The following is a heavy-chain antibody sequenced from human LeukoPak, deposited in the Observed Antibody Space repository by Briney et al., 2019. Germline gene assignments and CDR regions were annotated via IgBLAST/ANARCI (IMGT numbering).Heavy chain of an antibody. D-gene: IGHD1-14*01. CDR3: ASSRNPLYYYYMDV. CDR2: IKQDGSEK. Sequence: GGSLRLSCAASGFTFSSYWVSWVRQAPGKGLEWVANIKQDGSEKYYVDSVKGRFTISRDNAKNSLYLQMNSLRAEDTAVYYCASSRNPLYYYYMDVWGKGTTVTVSS. J-gene: IGHJ6*03. CDR1: GFTFSSYW. V-gene: IGHV3-7*01.